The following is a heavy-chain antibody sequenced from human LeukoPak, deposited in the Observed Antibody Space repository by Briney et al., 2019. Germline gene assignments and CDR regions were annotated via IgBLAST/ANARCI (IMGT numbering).Heavy chain of an antibody. CDR2: IKQDGSEK. CDR1: GFTFSSYW. V-gene: IGHV3-7*01. D-gene: IGHD3-10*01. CDR3: AKTRYGSGSYPSFDY. J-gene: IGHJ4*02. Sequence: PGGSLRLSCAASGFTFSSYWMSWVRQAPGKGLEWVANIKQDGSEKYYVDSVKGRFTISRDNAKNSLYLQMNSLRAEDTAVYYCAKTRYGSGSYPSFDYWGQGTLVTVSS.